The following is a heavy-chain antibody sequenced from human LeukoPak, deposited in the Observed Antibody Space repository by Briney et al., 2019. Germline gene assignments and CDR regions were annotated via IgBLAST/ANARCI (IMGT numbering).Heavy chain of an antibody. CDR1: GGSVSSDSYF. J-gene: IGHJ4*02. V-gene: IGHV4-61*01. Sequence: SETLSLTCTVSGGSVSSDSYFWTWIRQPPGKGLEWIGYIYYSGSTNYNPSLKSRVTISLDTSKSQISLKLSSVTAADTAVYYCARGQRRLQDYWGQGTLITVSS. CDR2: IYYSGST. CDR3: ARGQRRLQDY.